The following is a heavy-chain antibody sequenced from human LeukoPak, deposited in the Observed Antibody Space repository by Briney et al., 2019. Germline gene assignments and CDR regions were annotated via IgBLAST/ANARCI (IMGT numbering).Heavy chain of an antibody. Sequence: GGSLRLSCAASGFTFSSYGMHWVCQAPGKGLEWVAVIWYDGSNKYYADSVKGRFTISRDNSKNTLYLQMNSLRAEDTAVYYCARDGGIAVAARNWLDAWGQGTLVTVSS. CDR1: GFTFSSYG. CDR2: IWYDGSNK. D-gene: IGHD6-19*01. CDR3: ARDGGIAVAARNWLDA. J-gene: IGHJ5*02. V-gene: IGHV3-33*01.